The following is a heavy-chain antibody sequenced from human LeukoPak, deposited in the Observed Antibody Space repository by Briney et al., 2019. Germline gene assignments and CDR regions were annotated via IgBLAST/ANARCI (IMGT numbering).Heavy chain of an antibody. V-gene: IGHV4-59*01. CDR2: TYYSGST. J-gene: IGHJ6*02. CDR1: GGSLSSCY. D-gene: IGHD6-13*01. CDR3: AGGYSSSWLYYYGMDV. Sequence: SETLSLTCTVSGGSLSSCYWSWIRQPPGKGLEWIGYTYYSGSTNYNPSLKSRVTISVDTSKNQFSLKLSSVTAADTAVYYCAGGYSSSWLYYYGMDVWGQGTTVTVSS.